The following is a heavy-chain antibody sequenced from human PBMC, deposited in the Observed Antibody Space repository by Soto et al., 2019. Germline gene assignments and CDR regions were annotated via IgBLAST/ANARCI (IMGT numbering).Heavy chain of an antibody. CDR3: AKDRGGAAGTRAFYYYYYGMDV. CDR1: GFTFSSYG. V-gene: IGHV3-30*18. CDR2: ISYDGSNK. Sequence: PGGSLRLSCAASGFTFSSYGMHWVRQAPGKGLEWVAVISYDGSNKYYADSVKGRFTISRDNSKNTLYLQMNSLRAEDTAVYYCAKDRGGAAGTRAFYYYYYGMDVWGQGTTVTVSS. D-gene: IGHD6-13*01. J-gene: IGHJ6*02.